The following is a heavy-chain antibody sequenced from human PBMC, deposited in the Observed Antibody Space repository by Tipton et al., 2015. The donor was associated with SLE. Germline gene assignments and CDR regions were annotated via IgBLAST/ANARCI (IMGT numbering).Heavy chain of an antibody. D-gene: IGHD6-13*01. V-gene: IGHV3-23*01. J-gene: IGHJ4*02. CDR1: GFTFSSYA. CDR2: ISGSGGRT. Sequence: SLRLSCAASGFTFSSYAMSWVRQAPGKGLEWGSAISGSGGRTYYADSVKGRFTISRDNSKNTLYLQMNSLRAEDTAVYYCAKEIAAAGTNYWGQGTLVTVSS. CDR3: AKEIAAAGTNY.